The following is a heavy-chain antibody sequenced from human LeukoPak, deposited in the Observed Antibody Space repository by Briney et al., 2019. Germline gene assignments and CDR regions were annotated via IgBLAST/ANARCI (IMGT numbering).Heavy chain of an antibody. CDR2: IYYSGST. CDR1: GGSISSYY. V-gene: IGHV4-59*01. D-gene: IGHD6-19*01. Sequence: SETLSLTCTVSGGSISSYYWSWIRQPPGKGLEWIGYIYYSGSTNYNPSLKSRVTISVDTSKNQFSLKLNSVTAADTAVYYCAREQWLGQNYYYGMDVWGQGTTVTVSS. CDR3: AREQWLGQNYYYGMDV. J-gene: IGHJ6*02.